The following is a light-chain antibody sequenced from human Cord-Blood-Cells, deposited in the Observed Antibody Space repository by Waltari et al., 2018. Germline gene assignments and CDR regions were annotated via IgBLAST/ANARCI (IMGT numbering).Light chain of an antibody. CDR1: RSHDGAYHY. CDR2: GVS. CDR3: SSYTSSSTRV. J-gene: IGLJ2*01. Sequence: QSPLTQPASVSGTPGQPLTISRNVTRSHDGAYHYVSWYQQHPGKATKLMIYGVSNRPSGVCNRFSGTKSGNTASLTISWLQAEDEADYYCSSYTSSSTRVFGGGTKRTVL. V-gene: IGLV2-14*01.